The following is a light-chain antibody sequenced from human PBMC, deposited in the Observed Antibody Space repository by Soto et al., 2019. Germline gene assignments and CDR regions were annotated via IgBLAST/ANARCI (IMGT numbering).Light chain of an antibody. V-gene: IGKV1-9*01. CDR1: QGISSY. Sequence: DIQMTQSPSSLSASLGDRVTITCRASQGISSYLGWYQQKPGKAPNLLIYAASTLQSGVPSRFSGGGSGTDFTLTISSLQSEDFAVYYCQQYNNWPQWTFGQGTKVDIK. J-gene: IGKJ1*01. CDR3: QQYNNWPQWT. CDR2: AAS.